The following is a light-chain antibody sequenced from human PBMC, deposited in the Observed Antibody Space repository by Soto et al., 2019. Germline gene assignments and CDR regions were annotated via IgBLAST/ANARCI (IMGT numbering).Light chain of an antibody. V-gene: IGKV3-20*01. CDR3: QYYSSSLSIT. J-gene: IGKJ5*01. CDR1: QSVRSTY. CDR2: GAS. Sequence: EIVLTQSPGILSLSPGERATLSCRASQSVRSTYLAWYQQKPGQAPRLLIHGASSRATGIPDRFSGSGSGTDFTLTISRLEPEDFAVYYCQYYSSSLSITFGQGKRLDIK.